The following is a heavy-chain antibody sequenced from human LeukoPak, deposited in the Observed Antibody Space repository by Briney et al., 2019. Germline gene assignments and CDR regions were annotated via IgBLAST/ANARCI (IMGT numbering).Heavy chain of an antibody. Sequence: GGSLRLSCAASGFTFSSYSMHWVRQAPGKGLEGVSSISSTSSYIYYADSVKGGFTISRDNSKNSLYVQMNSLRAEDTAVYYCVCYYYDSSGYYFEYWGQGTLVTVSS. V-gene: IGHV3-21*01. D-gene: IGHD3-22*01. CDR1: GFTFSSYS. J-gene: IGHJ4*02. CDR2: ISSTSSYI. CDR3: VCYYYDSSGYYFEY.